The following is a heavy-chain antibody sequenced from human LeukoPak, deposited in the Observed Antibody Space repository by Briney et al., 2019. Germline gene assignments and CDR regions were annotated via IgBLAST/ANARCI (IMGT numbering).Heavy chain of an antibody. CDR2: ISGSGGST. V-gene: IGHV3-23*01. J-gene: IGHJ4*02. D-gene: IGHD6-19*01. CDR3: ARVKGSGWYAVDY. CDR1: GFTFSSYA. Sequence: GGSLRLSCAASGFTFSSYAMSWVRQAPGKGLEWVSVISGSGGSTYYADSVKGRFTISRDNAKNSLYLQMNSLRAEDTAVYYCARVKGSGWYAVDYWGQGSLVTVSS.